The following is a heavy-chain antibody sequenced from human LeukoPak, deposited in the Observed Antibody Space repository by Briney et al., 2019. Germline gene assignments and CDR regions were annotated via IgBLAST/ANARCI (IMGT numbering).Heavy chain of an antibody. D-gene: IGHD3-16*01. V-gene: IGHV4-31*03. CDR1: GGSISSGGYS. J-gene: IGHJ5*02. CDR2: IYYSGST. Sequence: SQTLSLTCTVSGGSISSGGYSWSWIRQHPGKGLEWIGYIYYSGSTYYNPSLKSRVTISVDTSKNQFSLKLSSVTAADTAVYYCASSFYGGWFDPWGQGTLVTVSS. CDR3: ASSFYGGWFDP.